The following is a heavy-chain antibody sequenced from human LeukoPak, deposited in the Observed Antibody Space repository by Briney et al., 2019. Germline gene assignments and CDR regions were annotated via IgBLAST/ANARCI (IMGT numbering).Heavy chain of an antibody. V-gene: IGHV3-21*01. J-gene: IGHJ4*02. D-gene: IGHD3-22*01. Sequence: PGGSLRLXCAASGFTFSSYSMNWVRQAPGKGLEWVSSISGSSSYIYYADPVKGRFTISRDNAKNLLYLQMNSLRAEDTAVYYCARVRDSSGYYPHTLDYWGQGTLVTVSS. CDR2: ISGSSSYI. CDR3: ARVRDSSGYYPHTLDY. CDR1: GFTFSSYS.